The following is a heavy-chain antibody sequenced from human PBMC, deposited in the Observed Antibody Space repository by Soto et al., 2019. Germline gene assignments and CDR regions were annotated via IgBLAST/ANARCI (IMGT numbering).Heavy chain of an antibody. D-gene: IGHD3-22*01. V-gene: IGHV3-7*01. CDR1: GFTFSSYW. J-gene: IGHJ3*02. CDR2: IKQDGSEK. CDR3: ARPSNYYDSSGHRRVGAFDI. Sequence: EVQLVESGGGLVQPGGSLRLSCAASGFTFSSYWMSWVRQAPGKGLEWVANIKQDGSEKYYVDSVKGRFTISRDNAKNSLYVQMNSLRAEDTAVYYCARPSNYYDSSGHRRVGAFDIWGQGTMVTVSS.